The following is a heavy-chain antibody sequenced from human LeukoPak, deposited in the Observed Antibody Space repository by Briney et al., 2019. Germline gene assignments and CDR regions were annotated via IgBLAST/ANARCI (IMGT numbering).Heavy chain of an antibody. CDR2: IKSKTDGGTT. J-gene: IGHJ3*02. D-gene: IGHD3-9*01. Sequence: GGSLRLSCAASGFTFSNAWMSWVRQAPGKGLEWVGRIKSKTDGGTTDYAAPVKGRFTISRDDSKNTLYLQMNSLKTEDTAVYYCTTDGLTYYDTLTGQLGSDIWGQGTMVTVSS. V-gene: IGHV3-15*01. CDR3: TTDGLTYYDTLTGQLGSDI. CDR1: GFTFSNAW.